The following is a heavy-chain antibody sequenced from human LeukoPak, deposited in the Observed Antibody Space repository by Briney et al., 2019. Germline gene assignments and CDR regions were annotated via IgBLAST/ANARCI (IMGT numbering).Heavy chain of an antibody. V-gene: IGHV4-59*01. CDR1: GGSISSYY. Sequence: SETLSLTCTVSGGSISSYYWSWIRQPPGKGLEWIGYIYYSGSTNYNPSLKSRVTISVDTSKYQFSLKLSSVTAADAAVYYCARRIGMSGSYFRNNWFVPWGEGSLVTVSS. D-gene: IGHD1-26*01. CDR3: ARRIGMSGSYFRNNWFVP. J-gene: IGHJ5*02. CDR2: IYYSGST.